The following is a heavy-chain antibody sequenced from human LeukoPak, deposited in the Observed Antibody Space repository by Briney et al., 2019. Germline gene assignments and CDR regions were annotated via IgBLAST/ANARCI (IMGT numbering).Heavy chain of an antibody. Sequence: ASVKVPCKASGYTFTSYGISWVRQAPGQGLEGMGWISAYNGNTNYAQKLQGRVTMTTDTSTSTAYMELRSLRSDDTAVYYCARDKSSGWYDYWGQGTLVTVSS. D-gene: IGHD6-19*01. CDR1: GYTFTSYG. V-gene: IGHV1-18*01. CDR2: ISAYNGNT. J-gene: IGHJ4*02. CDR3: ARDKSSGWYDY.